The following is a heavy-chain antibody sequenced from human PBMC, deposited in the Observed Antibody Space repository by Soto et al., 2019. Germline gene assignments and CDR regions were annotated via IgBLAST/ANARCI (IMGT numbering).Heavy chain of an antibody. J-gene: IGHJ4*02. CDR3: ARDRSSAVAGLFDY. CDR2: IYYSGST. D-gene: IGHD6-19*01. Sequence: PSETLSLTCTVSGGSISSGGYYWSWIRQHPGKGLEWIGYIYYSGSTYYNPSLKSRVTISVDTSKNQFSLKLSSVTAADTAVYYCARDRSSAVAGLFDYWGQGTLVTGLL. CDR1: GGSISSGGYY. V-gene: IGHV4-31*03.